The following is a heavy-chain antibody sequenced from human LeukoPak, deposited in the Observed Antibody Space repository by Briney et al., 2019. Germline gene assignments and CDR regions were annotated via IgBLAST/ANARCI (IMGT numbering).Heavy chain of an antibody. CDR3: AREGQWLPTGY. CDR2: ISHDGSNK. CDR1: GFTFSSYA. Sequence: GGSLRLSCAASGFTFSSYAMHWVRQAPGKGLEWVAVISHDGSNKYYADSVKGRFTISRDNSKNTLYLQMNSLRAEDTAVYYCAREGQWLPTGYWGQGTLVTVSS. V-gene: IGHV3-30-3*01. D-gene: IGHD6-19*01. J-gene: IGHJ4*02.